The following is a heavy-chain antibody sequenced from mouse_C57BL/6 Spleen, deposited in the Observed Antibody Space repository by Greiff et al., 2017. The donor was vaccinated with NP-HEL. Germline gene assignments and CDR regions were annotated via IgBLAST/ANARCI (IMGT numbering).Heavy chain of an antibody. V-gene: IGHV1-63*01. D-gene: IGHD1-1*01. J-gene: IGHJ2*01. CDR2: IYPGGGYT. Sequence: QVQLQQSGAELVRPGTSVKMSCKASGYTFTNYWIGWAKQRPGHGLEWIGDIYPGGGYTNYNEKFKGKATLTADKSSSTAYMQFSSLTSEDSAIYYCAIIDYGSSYLDYWGQGTTLTVSS. CDR3: AIIDYGSSYLDY. CDR1: GYTFTNYW.